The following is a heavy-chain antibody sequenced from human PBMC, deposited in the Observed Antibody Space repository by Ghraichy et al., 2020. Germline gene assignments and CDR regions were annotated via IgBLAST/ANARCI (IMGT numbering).Heavy chain of an antibody. CDR1: GFTFSKAA. Sequence: GGSLRLSCTTSGFTFSKAALNWVRQAPGKGLEWVAGISGSGDNIIYAESVRGRLTISRDISRNIVFLQMNSVRPDDTAVYYCAKTNYGAYDEFDFWGQGTLVTVS. D-gene: IGHD4-17*01. CDR3: AKTNYGAYDEFDF. J-gene: IGHJ4*02. V-gene: IGHV3-23*01. CDR2: ISGSGDNI.